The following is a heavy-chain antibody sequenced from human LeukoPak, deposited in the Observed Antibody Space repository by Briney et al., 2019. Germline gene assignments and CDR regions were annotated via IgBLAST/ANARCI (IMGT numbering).Heavy chain of an antibody. CDR3: AGRGDYYDSSGYYQN. CDR1: GYTLTGYY. J-gene: IGHJ4*02. CDR2: INPNSGGT. Sequence: ASVKVSCKASGYTLTGYYMHWVRQAPGQGLEWMGWINPNSGGTNYAQKFQGRVTMTRDTSISTAYMELSRLRSDDTAVYYCAGRGDYYDSSGYYQNWGQGTLVTVSS. D-gene: IGHD3-22*01. V-gene: IGHV1-2*02.